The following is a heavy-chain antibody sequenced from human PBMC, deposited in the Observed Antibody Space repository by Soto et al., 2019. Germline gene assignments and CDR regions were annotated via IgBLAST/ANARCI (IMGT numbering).Heavy chain of an antibody. CDR2: ISGYNGNT. V-gene: IGHV1-18*04. J-gene: IGHJ4*02. CDR3: ARVDYYDSSGYYGY. Sequence: QVQLVQSGAEVKKPGASVKVSCKASGYTFTIYGISWVRQAPGQGLEWMGWISGYNGNTDYAQNLQDRVTLTTDASTSSGYMELRSLRSDDTAVYYWARVDYYDSSGYYGYWCQGTRITVSS. CDR1: GYTFTIYG. D-gene: IGHD3-22*01.